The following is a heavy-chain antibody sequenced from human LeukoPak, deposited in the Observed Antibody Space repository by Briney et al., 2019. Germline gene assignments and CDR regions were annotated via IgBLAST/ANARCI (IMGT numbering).Heavy chain of an antibody. CDR3: ARVGSPTNYYDSSGYYQYFDY. CDR1: GGSISSGDYY. J-gene: IGHJ4*02. V-gene: IGHV4-30-4*08. Sequence: SQTQSLTCTVSGGSISSGDYYWSWIPQPPGQGLEWIGYIYYSGSTYYNPSLKSRATISVDTSKNQFSLKLSSVTAADTAVYYCARVGSPTNYYDSSGYYQYFDYWGQGTLVTVSS. D-gene: IGHD3-22*01. CDR2: IYYSGST.